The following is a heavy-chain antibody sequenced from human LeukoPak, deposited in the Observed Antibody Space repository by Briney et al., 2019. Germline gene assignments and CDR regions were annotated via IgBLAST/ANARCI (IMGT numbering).Heavy chain of an antibody. CDR1: GGSISSGDYY. CDR2: IYYSGST. Sequence: SETLSLTCTVSGGSISSGDYYWSWIRQPPGKGLEWIGYIYYSGSTYYNPSLKSRVTISVDTSKNQFSLKLSSVTAADTAVYYCAARPWTVRAYRYFQHWGQGTLVTVSS. CDR3: AARPWTVRAYRYFQH. V-gene: IGHV4-30-4*01. J-gene: IGHJ1*01. D-gene: IGHD3-10*01.